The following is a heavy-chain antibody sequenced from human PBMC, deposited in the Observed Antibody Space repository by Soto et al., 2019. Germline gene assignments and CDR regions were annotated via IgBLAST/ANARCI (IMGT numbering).Heavy chain of an antibody. D-gene: IGHD6-19*01. CDR3: TTQSSGWTGDFDY. CDR1: GFTVSSNY. Sequence: EVQLVESGGGLVQPGGSLRLSCAASGFTVSSNYMSWVRQAPGKGLEWVSVIYSGGTTYFADSVKGRFSIFRDNSKNTLFLQMNSLRVEDTAVYYCTTQSSGWTGDFDYWGQGTLVTVSS. CDR2: IYSGGTT. J-gene: IGHJ4*02. V-gene: IGHV3-66*01.